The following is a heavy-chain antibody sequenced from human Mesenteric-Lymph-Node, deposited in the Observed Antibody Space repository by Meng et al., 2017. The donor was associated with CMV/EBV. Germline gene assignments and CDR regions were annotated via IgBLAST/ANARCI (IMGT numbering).Heavy chain of an antibody. D-gene: IGHD6-13*01. CDR3: ARDYSSSWSNWFDP. Sequence: GESLKISCAASGFTFSNAWMSWVRQAPGKGLEWVGRIKSKTDGGTTDYAAPVKGRFTISRDDSKNTLYLQMGNLRAEDMAVYYCARDYSSSWSNWFDPWGQGTLVTVSS. CDR1: GFTFSNAW. CDR2: IKSKTDGGTT. V-gene: IGHV3-15*01. J-gene: IGHJ5*02.